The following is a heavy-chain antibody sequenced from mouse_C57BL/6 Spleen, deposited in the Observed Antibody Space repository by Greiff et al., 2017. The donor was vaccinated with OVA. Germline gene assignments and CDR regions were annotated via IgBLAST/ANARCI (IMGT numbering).Heavy chain of an antibody. CDR1: GYTFTSYW. Sequence: QVQLKQSGAELVKPGASVKLSCKASGYTFTSYWMHWVQQRPGQGLEWIGMIHPNSGSTYYNEKFKSKATLTVDKSSSTAYMQHSRLTSEDSAVYYCARKGRGNYEGAMDDWGQGTSVTVSS. CDR2: IHPNSGST. D-gene: IGHD2-1*01. J-gene: IGHJ4*01. CDR3: ARKGRGNYEGAMDD. V-gene: IGHV1-64*01.